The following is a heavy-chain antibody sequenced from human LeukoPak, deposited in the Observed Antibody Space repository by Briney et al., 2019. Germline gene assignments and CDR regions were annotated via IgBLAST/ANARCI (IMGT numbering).Heavy chain of an antibody. CDR3: ARVTFTDDAFDI. CDR1: GYTFTGYY. J-gene: IGHJ3*02. Sequence: ASVKVSCKASGYTFTGYYMHWVRQAPGQGLEWMGWISAYNGNTNYAQKLQGRVTMTTDTSTSTAYMELRSLRSDDTAVYYCARVTFTDDAFDIWGQGTMVTVSS. D-gene: IGHD1-20*01. CDR2: ISAYNGNT. V-gene: IGHV1-18*04.